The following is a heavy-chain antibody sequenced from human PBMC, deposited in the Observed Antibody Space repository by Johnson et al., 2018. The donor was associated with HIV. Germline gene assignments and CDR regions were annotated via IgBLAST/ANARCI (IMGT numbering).Heavy chain of an antibody. CDR1: GFTFSSYA. Sequence: EVQLVESGGGLVQPGGSLRLSCAASGFTFSSYAMDWVRQTPGKGLAWVSAVSAGGDNTYYADSVEGRFTISRDNAKNSVYLQMNSLRAEDTALYYCAREALTYYDSSGSYYPVHDAFDIWGLGTLVTVSS. V-gene: IGHV3-23*04. CDR2: VSAGGDNT. D-gene: IGHD3-10*01. J-gene: IGHJ3*02. CDR3: AREALTYYDSSGSYYPVHDAFDI.